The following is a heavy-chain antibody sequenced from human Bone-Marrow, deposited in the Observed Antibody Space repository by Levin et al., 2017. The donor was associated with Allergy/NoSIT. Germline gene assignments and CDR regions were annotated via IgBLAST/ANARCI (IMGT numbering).Heavy chain of an antibody. CDR3: ARVERGDYGDYLGWFDP. Sequence: GGSLRLSCAASGFTFSDHYMDWVRQAPGKGLEWVGRTRNKANSYTTEYAASVKGRFTISRDDSKNSLYLQMNSLKTEDTAVYYCARVERGDYGDYLGWFDPWGQGTLVTVSS. CDR2: TRNKANSYTT. V-gene: IGHV3-72*01. D-gene: IGHD4-17*01. CDR1: GFTFSDHY. J-gene: IGHJ5*02.